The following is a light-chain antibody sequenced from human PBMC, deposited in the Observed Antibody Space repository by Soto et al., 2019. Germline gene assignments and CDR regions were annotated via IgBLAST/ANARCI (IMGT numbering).Light chain of an antibody. Sequence: EILLTQSPGTLSLSPGERVTLSCRASQSVSNSCLAWYQQKPGQAPRLLIYGASTRATAIPDRFSGSGSGTDFPLTISRLEPEDFAVYYCQQYGSSPGTFGQGTKLEIK. V-gene: IGKV3-20*01. J-gene: IGKJ2*01. CDR2: GAS. CDR3: QQYGSSPGT. CDR1: QSVSNSC.